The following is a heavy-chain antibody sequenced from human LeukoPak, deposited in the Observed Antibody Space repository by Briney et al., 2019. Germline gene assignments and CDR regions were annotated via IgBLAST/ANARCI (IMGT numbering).Heavy chain of an antibody. D-gene: IGHD2-15*01. Sequence: GGSLRLSCAASGFTFSNYDMHWVRQAPGKGLEWVAIISYDGSNKYFVDSVKGLFTISRDNSKNTLYLQMNSLRAEDTAVYYCARRDNYDYWGQGTLVTVSS. J-gene: IGHJ4*02. CDR2: ISYDGSNK. V-gene: IGHV3-30*03. CDR1: GFTFSNYD. CDR3: ARRDNYDY.